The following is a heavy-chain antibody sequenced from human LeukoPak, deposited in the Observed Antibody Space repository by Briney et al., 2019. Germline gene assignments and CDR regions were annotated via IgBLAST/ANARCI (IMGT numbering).Heavy chain of an antibody. J-gene: IGHJ4*02. Sequence: GRSLRLSCAASGFTFSTYGMHWVRQAPGKGLEWVSSISSSSSYIYYADSVKGRFTISRDNAKNSLYLQMNSLRAEDTAVYYCARDYRHQKDTAMVIGVFGFDYWGQGTLVTVSS. CDR3: ARDYRHQKDTAMVIGVFGFDY. V-gene: IGHV3-21*01. CDR1: GFTFSTYG. CDR2: ISSSSSYI. D-gene: IGHD5-18*01.